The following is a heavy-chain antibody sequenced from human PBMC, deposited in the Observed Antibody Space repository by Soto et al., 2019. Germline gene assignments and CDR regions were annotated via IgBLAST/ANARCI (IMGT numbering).Heavy chain of an antibody. D-gene: IGHD4-17*01. V-gene: IGHV4-39*01. CDR1: GGAISSSSYF. Sequence: QLQLQESGPGLLRPSETLSLTCNVSGGAISSSSYFWGWVRPPPGKTLEWIGHILYSGPTHYNESLKSRVTISVDTSKNQFSLRLNSGTPADTAVYYCARGGGYYGVLFDSWGQGTLVPVSS. J-gene: IGHJ4*02. CDR3: ARGGGYYGVLFDS. CDR2: ILYSGPT.